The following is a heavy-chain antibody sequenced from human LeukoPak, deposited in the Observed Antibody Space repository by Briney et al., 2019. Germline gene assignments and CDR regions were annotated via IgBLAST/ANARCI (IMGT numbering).Heavy chain of an antibody. CDR2: TNPNSGNT. Sequence: GASVKVSCKASGYTFTSYDINWVRQATGQGLEWMGWTNPNSGNTGYAQKFQGRVTMTRNTSISTAYMELSSLRPEDTAVYYRARMYSSSWTQYAFDIWGQGTMVTVSS. CDR3: ARMYSSSWTQYAFDI. D-gene: IGHD6-13*01. V-gene: IGHV1-8*01. CDR1: GYTFTSYD. J-gene: IGHJ3*02.